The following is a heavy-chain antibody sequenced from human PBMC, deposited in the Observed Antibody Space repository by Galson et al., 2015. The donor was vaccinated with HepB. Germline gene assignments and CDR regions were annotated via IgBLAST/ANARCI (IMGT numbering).Heavy chain of an antibody. CDR2: IYPGDSDT. V-gene: IGHV5-51*01. CDR1: GYNFNIYW. CDR3: ARHAVDSSSPDY. J-gene: IGHJ4*02. Sequence: QSGAEVKKSGESLKISCTGSGYNFNIYWIGWVRQLPGKGLEWMGIIYPGDSDTRYSPSFQGQVTISADKSISTAYLQWSGLKASDTAMYYCARHAVDSSSPDYWGQGTLVTVPS. D-gene: IGHD3-22*01.